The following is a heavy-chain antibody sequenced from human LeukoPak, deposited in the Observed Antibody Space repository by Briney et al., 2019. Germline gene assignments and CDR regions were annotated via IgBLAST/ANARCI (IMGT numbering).Heavy chain of an antibody. J-gene: IGHJ4*02. V-gene: IGHV4-39*01. CDR2: IYHTGRT. CDR1: GGSISSSGYY. D-gene: IGHD3-3*01. CDR3: ARRDFWSGWTYYFDY. Sequence: PSETLSLTCTVSGGSISSSGYYWGWIRQPPGKGLEWIVSIYHTGRTYYNPSLKSRVTISVDTSKNQFSLKVSSVTAADTAVYYCARRDFWSGWTYYFDYWGQGTLVTVSS.